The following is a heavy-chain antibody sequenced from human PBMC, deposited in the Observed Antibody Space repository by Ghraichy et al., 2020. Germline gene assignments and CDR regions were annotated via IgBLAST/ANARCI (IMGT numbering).Heavy chain of an antibody. CDR3: TSSGETSTGWVDY. D-gene: IGHD6-19*01. V-gene: IGHV3-15*07. CDR2: IRSKADGGTA. J-gene: IGHJ4*02. CDR1: GLSFSHAW. Sequence: LTCVTSGLSFSHAWMNWVRQAPGKGLEWVGRIRSKADGGTADLIAPVEGRFTVSRDDSQNTLFLEMKSLKTEDTGVYFCTSSGETSTGWVDYWGQGTLVTVSS.